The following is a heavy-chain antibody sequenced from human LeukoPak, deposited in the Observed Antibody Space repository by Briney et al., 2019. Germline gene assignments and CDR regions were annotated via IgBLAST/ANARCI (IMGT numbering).Heavy chain of an antibody. CDR2: IYTSGST. Sequence: PSQTLSLTCTVSGGSISSGSYYWRWIRQPAGKGREWIARIYTSGSTNYNPSLKSRITISVDTSKNQFSLKLSSVTAADTAVYYWARLLFPGLCDPWGRGTLVTVSS. D-gene: IGHD2-21*01. V-gene: IGHV4-61*02. CDR1: GGSISSGSYY. J-gene: IGHJ5*02. CDR3: ARLLFPGLCDP.